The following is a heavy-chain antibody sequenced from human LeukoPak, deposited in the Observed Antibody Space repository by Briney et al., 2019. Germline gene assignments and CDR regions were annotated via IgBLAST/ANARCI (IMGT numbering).Heavy chain of an antibody. Sequence: GGSLRLSCAASGFIFSNYGMTWIRQVPGKGLEWVSSISAGGGTTYYADSVKGRLTISRDNSKNTLSLQMNNVKAEDTAVYYCAKDGYDFWSAYQIDLWGQGTLVTVSS. CDR2: ISAGGGTT. CDR1: GFIFSNYG. J-gene: IGHJ5*02. V-gene: IGHV3-23*01. D-gene: IGHD3-3*01. CDR3: AKDGYDFWSAYQIDL.